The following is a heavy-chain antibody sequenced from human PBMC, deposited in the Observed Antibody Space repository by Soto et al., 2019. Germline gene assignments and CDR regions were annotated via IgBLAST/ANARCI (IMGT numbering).Heavy chain of an antibody. CDR1: GFTFSSYG. Sequence: ESGGGVVQPGRSLRLSCAASGFTFSSYGMHWVRQAPGKGLEWVAVISYDGSNKYYADSVKGRFTISRDNSKNTLYLQMNSLRAEDTAVYYCAKDSGYCSSTSCYLDWYFDLWGRGTLVTVSS. J-gene: IGHJ2*01. D-gene: IGHD2-2*03. V-gene: IGHV3-30*18. CDR3: AKDSGYCSSTSCYLDWYFDL. CDR2: ISYDGSNK.